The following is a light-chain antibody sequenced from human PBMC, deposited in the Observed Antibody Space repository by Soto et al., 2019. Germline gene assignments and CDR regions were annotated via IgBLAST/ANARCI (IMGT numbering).Light chain of an antibody. Sequence: DIQMTQSPSTLSASVGDRVALTCRASQSISGWLAWYQQKPGKAPKLLIYDVSSLESGVPSRFSGSGSGTEFTLTISSLQPDDFATYYCQQYNSSPWTFGQGTKVDIK. V-gene: IGKV1-5*01. CDR1: QSISGW. J-gene: IGKJ1*01. CDR2: DVS. CDR3: QQYNSSPWT.